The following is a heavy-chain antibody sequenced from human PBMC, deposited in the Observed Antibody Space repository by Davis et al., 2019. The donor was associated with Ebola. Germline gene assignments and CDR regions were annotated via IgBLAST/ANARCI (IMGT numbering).Heavy chain of an antibody. D-gene: IGHD1-26*01. CDR2: IKQDGSEK. CDR1: GFTFSSYW. Sequence: GESLKISCAASGFTFSSYWMSWVRQAPGKGLEWVANIKQDGSEKYYVDSVKGRFTISRDNAKNSLYLQMNSLRAEDTAVYYCTTDLTIGTRIVGAFDYWGQGTLVTVSS. CDR3: TTDLTIGTRIVGAFDY. J-gene: IGHJ4*02. V-gene: IGHV3-7*01.